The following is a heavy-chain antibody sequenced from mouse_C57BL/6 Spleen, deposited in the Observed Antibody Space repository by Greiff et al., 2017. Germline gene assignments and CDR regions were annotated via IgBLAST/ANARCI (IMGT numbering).Heavy chain of an antibody. V-gene: IGHV1-19*01. Sequence: VQLQQSGPVLVKPGASVKMSCKASGYTFTDYYMNWVKQSHGKSLEWIGVINPYNGGTSYTQKFKGKATLTVDTSSSTAYMVLNSLTSEDSAVYYWARDYGNYDAMDYWGQGTSVTVSS. D-gene: IGHD2-1*01. CDR2: INPYNGGT. J-gene: IGHJ4*01. CDR1: GYTFTDYY. CDR3: ARDYGNYDAMDY.